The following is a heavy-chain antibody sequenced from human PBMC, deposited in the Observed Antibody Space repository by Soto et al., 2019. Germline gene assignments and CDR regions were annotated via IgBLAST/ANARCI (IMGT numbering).Heavy chain of an antibody. J-gene: IGHJ4*02. Sequence: GGSLRLSCAASGFTFSSYGMHWVRQAPGKGLEWVAVISYDGSKKYYADSVKGRFTISRDNSKNTLYLQMNSLRAEDTAVYYCAKDGPNWNYDRGNYYFDYWGQGTLVTVSS. CDR3: AKDGPNWNYDRGNYYFDY. CDR1: GFTFSSYG. CDR2: ISYDGSKK. V-gene: IGHV3-30*18. D-gene: IGHD1-7*01.